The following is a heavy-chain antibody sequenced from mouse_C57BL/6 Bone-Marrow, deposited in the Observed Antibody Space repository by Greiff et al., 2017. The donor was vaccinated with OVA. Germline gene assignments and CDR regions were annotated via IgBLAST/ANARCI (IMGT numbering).Heavy chain of an antibody. CDR1: GYTFTDYN. J-gene: IGHJ1*03. Sequence: VHVKQSGPELVKPGASVKIPCKASGYTFTDYNMDWVKQSHGKSLEWIGDINPNNGGTIYNQKFKGKATLTVDKSSSTAYMELRSLTSEDTAVYYCARSDGYYGWYFDVWGTGTTVTVSS. V-gene: IGHV1-18*01. CDR3: ARSDGYYGWYFDV. CDR2: INPNNGGT. D-gene: IGHD2-3*01.